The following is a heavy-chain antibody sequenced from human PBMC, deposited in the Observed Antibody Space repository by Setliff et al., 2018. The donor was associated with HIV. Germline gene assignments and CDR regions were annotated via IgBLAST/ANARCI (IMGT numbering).Heavy chain of an antibody. D-gene: IGHD5-12*01. V-gene: IGHV1-2*06. J-gene: IGHJ5*02. CDR2: INPKSGVA. CDR3: ARAHFLVAMTRNWFDP. CDR1: GYTFTDFY. Sequence: ASVKVSFKASGYTFTDFYIHWVRQAPGQGLEWIGRINPKSGVADYLKKFQGRVTMTTDTSTNTAHMELIRPRFDDTAVYYCARAHFLVAMTRNWFDPWGQGTLVTVPQ.